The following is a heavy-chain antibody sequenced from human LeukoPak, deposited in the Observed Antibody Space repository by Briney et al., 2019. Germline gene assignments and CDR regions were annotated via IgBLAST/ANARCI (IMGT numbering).Heavy chain of an antibody. CDR2: INHSGST. Sequence: SETLSLTCAVYGGSFSGYYWSWIRQPPGKGLEWIGEINHSGSTNYNPSLKSRVTISVDTSKNQFSLKLSSVTAADAAVYYCARVTVRGVRSRWFDPWGQGTLVTVSS. J-gene: IGHJ5*02. CDR1: GGSFSGYY. D-gene: IGHD3-10*01. V-gene: IGHV4-34*01. CDR3: ARVTVRGVRSRWFDP.